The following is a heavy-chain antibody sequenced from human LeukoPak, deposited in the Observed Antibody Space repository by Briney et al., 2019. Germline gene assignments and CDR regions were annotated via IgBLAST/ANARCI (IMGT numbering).Heavy chain of an antibody. CDR2: ISSSSSTI. D-gene: IGHD2-21*02. CDR3: AREVAYCGGDCYFLAHDAFDI. J-gene: IGHJ3*02. Sequence: PGGSLRLSCTASGFTFGDYAMSWVRQAPGKGLEWVSYISSSSSTIYYADSVKGRFTISRDNAKNSLYLQMNSLRAEDTAVYYCAREVAYCGGDCYFLAHDAFDIWGQGTMVTVSS. V-gene: IGHV3-48*01. CDR1: GFTFGDYA.